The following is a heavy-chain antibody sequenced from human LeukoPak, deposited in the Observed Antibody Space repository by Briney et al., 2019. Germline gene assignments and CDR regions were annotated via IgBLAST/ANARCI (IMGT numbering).Heavy chain of an antibody. J-gene: IGHJ4*02. CDR1: GFTFSSYT. Sequence: GGSLRLSCAASGFTFSSYTMNWVRQAPGKGLEWVSSISSSGTNIYYADSVKGRFTISRDNAKNSLYLQMNSLRVEDTAVYYCARGSLGYCSGGSCPFDYWGQGTLVTVSS. CDR2: ISSSGTNI. CDR3: ARGSLGYCSGGSCPFDY. V-gene: IGHV3-21*01. D-gene: IGHD2-15*01.